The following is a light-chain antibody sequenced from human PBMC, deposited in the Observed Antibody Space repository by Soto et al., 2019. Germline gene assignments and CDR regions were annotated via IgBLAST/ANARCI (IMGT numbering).Light chain of an antibody. J-gene: IGKJ4*01. V-gene: IGKV3-15*01. CDR2: NAS. CDR3: QQYNNWPPIT. CDR1: QSVSSK. Sequence: EIMMTQSPATLSVSPGERATPSCRASQSVSSKLAWYQQKPGQGPRLLIYNASTRATGIAARFSGSGSGTDFTLTISSLQSEDVAVYYCQQYNNWPPITFGGGTKVEIK.